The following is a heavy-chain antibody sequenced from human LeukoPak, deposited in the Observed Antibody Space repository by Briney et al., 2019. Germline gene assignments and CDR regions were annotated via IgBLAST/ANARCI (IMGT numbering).Heavy chain of an antibody. Sequence: ASVKVSCKASGYTFTSYGISWVRQAPGQWLEWMGWIGAYNGNTNYAQKLQGGVTMTTDTSTSTAYMELRSLRSDDTAVYYCARGHYDFWSGYYPTDYFDYWGQGTLVTVSS. J-gene: IGHJ4*02. CDR3: ARGHYDFWSGYYPTDYFDY. D-gene: IGHD3-3*01. CDR1: GYTFTSYG. V-gene: IGHV1-18*01. CDR2: IGAYNGNT.